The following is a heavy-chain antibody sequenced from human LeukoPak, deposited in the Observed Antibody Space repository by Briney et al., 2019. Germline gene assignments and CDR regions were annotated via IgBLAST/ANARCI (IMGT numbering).Heavy chain of an antibody. CDR3: ATEDGFGEFY. J-gene: IGHJ4*02. CDR1: GGSFSGYY. CDR2: INHSGST. D-gene: IGHD3-10*01. Sequence: SETLSLTCAVYGGSFSGYYWSWIRQPPGKGLEWIGEINHSGSTNYNPSLKSRVTISVDTSKNQFSLKLSSVTAADTAVYYCATEDGFGEFYWGQGTLVTVSS. V-gene: IGHV4-34*01.